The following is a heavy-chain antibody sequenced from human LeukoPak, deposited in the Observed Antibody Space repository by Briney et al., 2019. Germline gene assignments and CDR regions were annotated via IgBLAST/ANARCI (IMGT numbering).Heavy chain of an antibody. D-gene: IGHD3-9*01. J-gene: IGHJ4*02. CDR3: AHRRHDILTGYLNYFDY. V-gene: IGHV2-5*01. CDR2: IYWNDDK. Sequence: SGPTLVKPTQTLTXTCTFSGVSLSTSGVGVGWIRQPPGKALEWLALIYWNDDKRYSPSLKSRLTITKDTSKNQVVLTMTNMDPVDTATYYCAHRRHDILTGYLNYFDYWGQGTLVTVSS. CDR1: GVSLSTSGVG.